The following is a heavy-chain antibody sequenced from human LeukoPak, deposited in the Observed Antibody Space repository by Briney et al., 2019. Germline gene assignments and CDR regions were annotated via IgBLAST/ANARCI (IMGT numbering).Heavy chain of an antibody. Sequence: VKVSCKASGGTFSSYAISWVRQAPGQGLEWMGRIIPILGIANYAQKFQGRVTITADKSTSTAYMELSSLRSEDTAVYYCATLPAANPTHYFDYWGQGTLVTVSS. V-gene: IGHV1-69*04. CDR1: GGTFSSYA. CDR2: IIPILGIA. CDR3: ATLPAANPTHYFDY. J-gene: IGHJ4*02. D-gene: IGHD2-2*01.